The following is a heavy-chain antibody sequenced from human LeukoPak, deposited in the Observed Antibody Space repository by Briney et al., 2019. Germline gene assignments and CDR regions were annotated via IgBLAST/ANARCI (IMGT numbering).Heavy chain of an antibody. V-gene: IGHV4-38-2*01. J-gene: IGHJ4*02. CDR2: IYDSGST. CDR3: ARRGSGYFFDY. Sequence: SETLSLTCAVSGYSISSGYYWGWIRQPPGKGLEWIGSIYDSGSTYYNPSLKSRVTISVDTSKNQFSLKLSSVTAADTAVYYCARRGSGYFFDYWGQGTLVTVSS. CDR1: GYSISSGYY. D-gene: IGHD3-22*01.